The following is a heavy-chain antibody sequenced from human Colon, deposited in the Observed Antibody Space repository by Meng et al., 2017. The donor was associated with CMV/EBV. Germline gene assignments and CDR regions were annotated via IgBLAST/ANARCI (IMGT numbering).Heavy chain of an antibody. J-gene: IGHJ5*02. Sequence: CAASEFTFSTSWMHWVRQAPGKGLMWVARISENGRDTDYADSVKGRFTISRDNAGHTLYLQLNSLRAEDTAVYYCTRGGFNAGWFDPWGLGTLVTVSS. D-gene: IGHD2/OR15-2a*01. CDR1: EFTFSTSW. V-gene: IGHV3-74*01. CDR2: ISENGRDT. CDR3: TRGGFNAGWFDP.